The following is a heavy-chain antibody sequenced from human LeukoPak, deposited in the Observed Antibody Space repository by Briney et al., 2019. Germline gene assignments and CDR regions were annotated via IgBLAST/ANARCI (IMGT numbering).Heavy chain of an antibody. CDR2: IKRDGSEK. V-gene: IGHV3-7*01. CDR1: GFTFSGYW. CDR3: ARRGPAAISPYFDY. J-gene: IGHJ4*02. Sequence: PGGSLRLSCVGSGFTFSGYWMTWVRQAPGKGLEWVANIKRDGSEKYYMDSVKGRFTISRDNAKNSLYLQMNSLRVEDTAVYYCARRGPAAISPYFDYWGQGTLVTVSS. D-gene: IGHD2-2*02.